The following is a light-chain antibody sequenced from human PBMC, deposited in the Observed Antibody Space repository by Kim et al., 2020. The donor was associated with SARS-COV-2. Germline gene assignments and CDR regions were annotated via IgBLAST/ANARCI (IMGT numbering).Light chain of an antibody. V-gene: IGLV3-21*04. Sequence: PGGTARITCGGDNIGSKSVHWYQQRPGQAAVLVIYYDSDRPSGIPERFFGSNSGNTATLSISRVDDGDEADYYCQVWDSSSDRPYVFGTGTKVNVL. CDR2: YDS. CDR3: QVWDSSSDRPYV. J-gene: IGLJ1*01. CDR1: NIGSKS.